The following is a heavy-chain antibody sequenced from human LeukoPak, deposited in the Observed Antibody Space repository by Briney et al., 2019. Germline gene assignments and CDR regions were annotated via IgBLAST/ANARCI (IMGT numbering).Heavy chain of an antibody. D-gene: IGHD6-6*01. Sequence: SETLSLTCTVSGGSISSSSYYWGWLRQPPGKGLEWIGSIYYSGSTYYNPSLKSRVTISVDTSKNQCSLKLSSVTAADTAVYYCARDLKYSSSSGGLPDWFDPWGQGTLVTVSS. CDR2: IYYSGST. CDR1: GGSISSSSYY. V-gene: IGHV4-39*07. J-gene: IGHJ5*02. CDR3: ARDLKYSSSSGGLPDWFDP.